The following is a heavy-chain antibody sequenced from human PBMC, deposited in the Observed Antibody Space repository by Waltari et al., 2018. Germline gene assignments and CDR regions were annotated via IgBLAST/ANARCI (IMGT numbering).Heavy chain of an antibody. CDR1: GLHFRRTA. D-gene: IGHD4-17*01. Sequence: VQLLASGRGLVQSGGSLRPSCAAHGLHFRRTAMTAFRQAPGKGVGWVSVISGSGGSTDYADSVKGRFTISRDNSKNTLYLQMNNLRDEDTAVYYCASSLYGDYTQIWGRVFDYWGQGTLVTVSS. J-gene: IGHJ4*02. V-gene: IGHV3-23*01. CDR3: ASSLYGDYTQIWGRVFDY. CDR2: ISGSGGST.